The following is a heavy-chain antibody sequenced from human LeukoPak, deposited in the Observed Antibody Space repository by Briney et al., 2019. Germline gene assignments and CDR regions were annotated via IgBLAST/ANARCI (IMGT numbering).Heavy chain of an antibody. D-gene: IGHD3-22*01. V-gene: IGHV4-34*01. J-gene: IGHJ2*01. CDR3: ARGRGGIARKYDSSTTRYFDL. CDR1: RGSFSGYY. Sequence: PSETLSLTCAVYRGSFSGYYWSWIRQPPGKGLEWIGEINHSGSTNYNPSLKSRVTISVDTSKNQFSLKLSSVTAADTAVYYCARGRGGIARKYDSSTTRYFDLWGRGTLVTVSS. CDR2: INHSGST.